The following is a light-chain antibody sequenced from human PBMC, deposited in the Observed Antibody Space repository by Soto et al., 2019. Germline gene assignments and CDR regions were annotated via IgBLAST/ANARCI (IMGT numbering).Light chain of an antibody. J-gene: IGLJ2*01. CDR2: EVS. Sequence: QSVLTQPPSASGSLGQSVTISCTGTSSDVGGYNYVSWYQQHPGKAPKLMIYEVSKRPSGVPDRFSGSKSGNTASLTVSGLQAEDAADYYCRSYAGSNNLGVFGGGTKLTVL. CDR1: SSDVGGYNY. V-gene: IGLV2-8*01. CDR3: RSYAGSNNLGV.